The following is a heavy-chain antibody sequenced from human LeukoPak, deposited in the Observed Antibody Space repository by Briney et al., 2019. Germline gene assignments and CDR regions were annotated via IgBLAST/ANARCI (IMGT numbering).Heavy chain of an antibody. CDR3: ARVARYYYGSGSYFNY. J-gene: IGHJ4*02. D-gene: IGHD3-10*01. Sequence: SETLSLTCTVYGGSISSYYWSWIRQPPGKGLEWIGYIYYSGSTNYNPSLKSRVTISVDTSKTRFSLKLSSVTAADTAVYHCARVARYYYGSGSYFNYWGQGTLVTVSS. CDR2: IYYSGST. V-gene: IGHV4-59*08. CDR1: GGSISSYY.